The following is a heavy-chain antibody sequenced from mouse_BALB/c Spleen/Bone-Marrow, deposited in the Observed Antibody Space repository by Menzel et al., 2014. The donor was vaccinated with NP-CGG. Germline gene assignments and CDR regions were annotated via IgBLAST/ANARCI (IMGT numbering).Heavy chain of an antibody. Sequence: VMLVESGAELAKPGASVKMSCKASGYTFTNYWMHWVKQRPGQGLEWIGYINPSTGYTEYNQKFKDKATLTAGKSSSTAYMQLSSLTSEDSAVYYCARIYYYGRDYWGQGTTLTVSS. CDR2: INPSTGYT. CDR3: ARIYYYGRDY. V-gene: IGHV1-7*01. CDR1: GYTFTNYW. D-gene: IGHD1-1*01. J-gene: IGHJ2*01.